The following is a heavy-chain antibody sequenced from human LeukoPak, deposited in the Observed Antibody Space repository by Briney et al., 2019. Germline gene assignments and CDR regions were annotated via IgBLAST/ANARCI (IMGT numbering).Heavy chain of an antibody. V-gene: IGHV3-30*18. Sequence: GGSLRLSCKASGFTFGNYGMHWVRQFPGKGLEWVAFISYGGRNRNSSDSVLGPFTIFRDNSKNTLFLQMNSPKKEDTAVYYCAKDQFVVVLCAPNHWGQGTLVTVSS. CDR2: ISYGGRNR. CDR3: AKDQFVVVLCAPNH. CDR1: GFTFGNYG. J-gene: IGHJ1*01. D-gene: IGHD2-15*01.